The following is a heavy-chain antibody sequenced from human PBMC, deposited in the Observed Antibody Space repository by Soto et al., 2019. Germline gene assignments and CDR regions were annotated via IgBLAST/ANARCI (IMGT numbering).Heavy chain of an antibody. J-gene: IGHJ6*02. Sequence: TLSLTCTVSGGSISSGGYYWSWIRQHPGKGLEWIGYIYYSGSTYYNPSLKSRVTISVDTSKNQFSLKLSSVTAADTAVYYCARRDLYYYGMDVWGQGTTVTGSS. CDR1: GGSISSGGYY. V-gene: IGHV4-31*03. CDR3: ARRDLYYYGMDV. CDR2: IYYSGST.